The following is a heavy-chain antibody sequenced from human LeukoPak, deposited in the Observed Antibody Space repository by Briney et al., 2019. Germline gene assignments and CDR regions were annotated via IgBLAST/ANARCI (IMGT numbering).Heavy chain of an antibody. V-gene: IGHV4-61*01. CDR3: ARDGDY. J-gene: IGHJ4*02. CDR1: GGSVSSDSYY. CDR2: IYSSGST. Sequence: SKTLSLTCTVSGGSVSSDSYYWSWIRRPPGKGLEWIGYIYSSGSTSYNPSLKSRVTISVDTSKNQFSLNLSSVTAADTAVYYCARDGDYRGQGALVTVSS.